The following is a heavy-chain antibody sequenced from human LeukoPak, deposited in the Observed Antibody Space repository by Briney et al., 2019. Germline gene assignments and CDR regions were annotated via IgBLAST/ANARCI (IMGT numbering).Heavy chain of an antibody. CDR3: ARYDYVWGSYRYFGWSPHGPFDY. J-gene: IGHJ4*02. Sequence: ASVKVSCKASGYTFTGYYMHWVRQAPGQGLEWMGWINPNSGGTNYAQKLQGRVTMTTDTSTSTAYMELRSLRSDDTAVYYCARYDYVWGSYRYFGWSPHGPFDYWGQGTLVTVSS. V-gene: IGHV1-2*02. CDR1: GYTFTGYY. D-gene: IGHD3-16*02. CDR2: INPNSGGT.